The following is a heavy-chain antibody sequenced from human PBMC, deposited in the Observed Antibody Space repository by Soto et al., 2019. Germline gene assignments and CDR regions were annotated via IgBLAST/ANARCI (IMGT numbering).Heavy chain of an antibody. D-gene: IGHD2-21*01. Sequence: QVQLVESGGDVVQPGRSLRLSCAASGFTFSSYGMHWVRQAPGKGLEWVAVISYDGSVKYYADSVKGRFTISRDNSKNPLYLQMNSLRAEDTAVYYCAGEVASGYWGQGNLVTVSS. CDR2: ISYDGSVK. CDR1: GFTFSSYG. CDR3: AGEVASGY. J-gene: IGHJ4*02. V-gene: IGHV3-30*03.